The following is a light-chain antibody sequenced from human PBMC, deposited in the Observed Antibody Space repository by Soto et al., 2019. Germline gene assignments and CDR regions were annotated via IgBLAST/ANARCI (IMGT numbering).Light chain of an antibody. Sequence: DIVMTQSPLSLPVTLGQPASISCRSSQSLVYSDGNTYLTWFQQRPGQSPRRLIYSVSNRDSGVRDRFSGSGSGTDFTLKISRVEAEDVGVYYCLQGTRCPYTFGQGTKLEIK. CDR1: QSLVYSDGNTY. CDR3: LQGTRCPYT. J-gene: IGKJ2*01. CDR2: SVS. V-gene: IGKV2-30*01.